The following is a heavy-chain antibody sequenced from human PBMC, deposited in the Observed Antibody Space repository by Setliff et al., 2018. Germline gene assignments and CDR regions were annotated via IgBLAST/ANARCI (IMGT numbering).Heavy chain of an antibody. CDR1: GGTFSDYH. Sequence: PSETLSLTCAAYGGTFSDYHWTWIRQSPEKGLEWIGEINHRGSTNYNPSLKSRVTISIDTSKDQFSLKLTSVTAADTAVYYCARGFLRGYSSGWSRFDPWGQGTLVTVSS. D-gene: IGHD6-19*01. CDR3: ARGFLRGYSSGWSRFDP. V-gene: IGHV4-34*01. CDR2: INHRGST. J-gene: IGHJ5*02.